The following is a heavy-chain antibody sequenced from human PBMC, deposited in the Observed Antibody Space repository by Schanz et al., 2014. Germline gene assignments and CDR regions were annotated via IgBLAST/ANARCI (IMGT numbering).Heavy chain of an antibody. V-gene: IGHV4-38-2*02. D-gene: IGHD2-8*01. Sequence: QVQLQELGPGLVKPSETLSLTCTVSGYSISSAYYWGWIRQPPGKGLERIGTIYHSGSTYYNPSLKRRLTITVDMSKNKSPLKLSSVAAADTAMYYCAKTNTLLHPWAFDIWGLGTMVTVSS. CDR2: IYHSGST. CDR1: GYSISSAYY. CDR3: AKTNTLLHPWAFDI. J-gene: IGHJ3*02.